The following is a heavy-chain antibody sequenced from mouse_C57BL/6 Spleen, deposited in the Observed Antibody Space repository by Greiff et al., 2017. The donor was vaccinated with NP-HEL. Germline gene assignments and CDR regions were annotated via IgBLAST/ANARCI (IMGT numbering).Heavy chain of an antibody. CDR1: GFTFSDYG. CDR2: ISSGSSTI. D-gene: IGHD2-4*01. CDR3: ARNDYDEGAWFAY. Sequence: EVQVVESGGGLVKPGGSLKLSCAASGFTFSDYGMHWVRQAPEKGLEWVAYISSGSSTIYYADTVKGRFTISRDNAKNTLFLQMTSLRSEDTAMYYCARNDYDEGAWFAYWGQGTLVTVSA. J-gene: IGHJ3*01. V-gene: IGHV5-17*01.